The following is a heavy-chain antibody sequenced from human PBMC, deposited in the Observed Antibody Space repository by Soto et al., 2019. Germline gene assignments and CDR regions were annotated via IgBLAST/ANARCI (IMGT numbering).Heavy chain of an antibody. D-gene: IGHD3-16*02. CDR3: TRLFIDPYYYYMNV. V-gene: IGHV3-30-3*01. Sequence: GGSLRLSCAASGFTFSSYAMHWVRQAPGKGLEWVAVISYDGSNKYYADSVKGRFTISRDNSKNTAYLQMNSLKTEDTAVYYSTRLFIDPYYYYMNVWGKGTRVTVS. J-gene: IGHJ6*03. CDR1: GFTFSSYA. CDR2: ISYDGSNK.